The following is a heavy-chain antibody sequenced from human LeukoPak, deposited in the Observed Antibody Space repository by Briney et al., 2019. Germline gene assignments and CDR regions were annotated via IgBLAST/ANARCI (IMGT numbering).Heavy chain of an antibody. D-gene: IGHD3-22*01. J-gene: IGHJ4*02. CDR3: ARLDSGGYYYVHY. CDR1: GYSFTNYW. Sequence: GESLKISCQTSGYSFTNYWIGWVRQMPGKGPEWMGIIHPRDSETRYTPSFQGQVTFSVDRSTSTAYLQWNSLKASDTAIFYCARLDSGGYYYVHYWGQGTLVTVSS. V-gene: IGHV5-51*01. CDR2: IHPRDSET.